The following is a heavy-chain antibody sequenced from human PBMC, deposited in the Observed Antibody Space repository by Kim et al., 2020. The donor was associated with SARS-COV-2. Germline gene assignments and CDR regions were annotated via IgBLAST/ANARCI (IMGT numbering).Heavy chain of an antibody. Sequence: SETLSLTCAVYGGSFSGYYWSWIRQPPGKGLEWIGEINHSGSTNYNPSLKSRVTISVDTSKNQFSLKLSSVTAADTAVYYCARDPFSFIAAAGNWFDPWGQGTLVTVSS. J-gene: IGHJ5*02. CDR2: INHSGST. D-gene: IGHD6-13*01. CDR1: GGSFSGYY. V-gene: IGHV4-34*01. CDR3: ARDPFSFIAAAGNWFDP.